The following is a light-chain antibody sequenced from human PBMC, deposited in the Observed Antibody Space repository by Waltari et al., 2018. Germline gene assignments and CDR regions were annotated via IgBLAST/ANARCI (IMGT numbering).Light chain of an antibody. CDR1: SFNLGSNS. Sequence: QSVLTQPPSASGTPGQRVPIPCSGRSFNLGSNSVHWVQPLPGTAPKLLMYGNNPRPSGVPDRFSGSKSGTSASLAISGLRSEDEAIYYCATWDDSLGGLWVFGGGTKVTVL. CDR3: ATWDDSLGGLWV. CDR2: GNN. J-gene: IGLJ3*02. V-gene: IGLV1-47*01.